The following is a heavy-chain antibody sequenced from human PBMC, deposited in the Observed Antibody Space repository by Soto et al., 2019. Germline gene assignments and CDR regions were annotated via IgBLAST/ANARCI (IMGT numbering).Heavy chain of an antibody. CDR2: IKSRSDGGTT. D-gene: IGHD3-10*01. CDR1: GFSFRNAW. V-gene: IGHV3-15*07. CDR3: TLTYQDGSESYYFQY. Sequence: EVQLVESGGGLVKPGGSLRLSCAASGFSFRNAWMNWVRQTPGRGLEWVGRIKSRSDGGTTDYAAPVKDRFIISREXSXGALYLQMNSLKSDETALYYCTLTYQDGSESYYFQYWGQGTLVTVSS. J-gene: IGHJ1*01.